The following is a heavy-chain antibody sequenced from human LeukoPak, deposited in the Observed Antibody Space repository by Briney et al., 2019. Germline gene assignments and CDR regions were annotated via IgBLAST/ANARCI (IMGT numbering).Heavy chain of an antibody. D-gene: IGHD6-19*01. V-gene: IGHV3-23*01. CDR1: GFTFNSYA. Sequence: GGSLRLSCAASGFTFNSYAMSWVRQAPGKGLEWVSAIRGSGGGTYYADSVKGRFTISRDNSKNTLYLQMNSLRDEDTALYYCAKAGIGVVGYFDYWGQGTLVAVSS. CDR2: IRGSGGGT. CDR3: AKAGIGVVGYFDY. J-gene: IGHJ4*02.